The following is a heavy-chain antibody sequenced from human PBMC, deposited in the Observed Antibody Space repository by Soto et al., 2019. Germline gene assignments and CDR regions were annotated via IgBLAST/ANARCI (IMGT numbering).Heavy chain of an antibody. Sequence: QVQLVQSGAEVQKPGSSVKVSCKASGGTFSSYAIIWVRQAPGQGLEWMGGIIPIFGTANYAQKFQGRVTITADESTSTAYMELSSLRSEYTAVYYCARGDKGIAVAGTSIWGQGTRVTVSS. V-gene: IGHV1-69*01. J-gene: IGHJ3*02. D-gene: IGHD6-19*01. CDR3: ARGDKGIAVAGTSI. CDR2: IIPIFGTA. CDR1: GGTFSSYA.